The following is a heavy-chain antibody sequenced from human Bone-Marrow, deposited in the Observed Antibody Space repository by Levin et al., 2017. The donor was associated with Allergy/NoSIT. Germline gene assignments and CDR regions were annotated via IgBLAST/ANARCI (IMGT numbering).Heavy chain of an antibody. CDR1: GFSFSSYS. V-gene: IGHV3-21*01. Sequence: SCAASGFSFSSYSMVWVRQAPGKGLEWVASISTASSYIYYANSLRGRFTVSRDNAKNSPYLQMTRLSAEDTAVYYCATRGRYFFTMDDWGQGTTVTVSS. J-gene: IGHJ6*02. CDR2: ISTASSYI. CDR3: ATRGRYFFTMDD. D-gene: IGHD3-16*02.